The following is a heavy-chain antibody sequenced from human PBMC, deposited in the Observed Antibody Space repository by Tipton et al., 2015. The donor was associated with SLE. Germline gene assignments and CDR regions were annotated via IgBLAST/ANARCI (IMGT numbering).Heavy chain of an antibody. CDR2: IYTSGST. Sequence: LRLSCAVYGGSFSGYYWSWIRQPPGKGLEWIGYIYTSGSTNYNPSLKSRVTISVDTSKNQFSLKLSSVTAADTAAYYCARDRSNMDVWGKGTTVTVSS. CDR1: GGSFSGYY. J-gene: IGHJ6*03. CDR3: ARDRSNMDV. V-gene: IGHV4-4*08.